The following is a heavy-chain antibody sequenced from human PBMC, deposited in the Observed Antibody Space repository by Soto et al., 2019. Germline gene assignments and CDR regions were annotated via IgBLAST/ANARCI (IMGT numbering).Heavy chain of an antibody. D-gene: IGHD3-10*01. CDR3: ARAPKLLWSRVNFDY. Sequence: SETLSLTCAVYGGSFSGYYWSWIRQPPGKGLERIGEINHSGSTNYNPSLKSRVTISVDTSKNQFSLKLSSVTAADTAVYYCARAPKLLWSRVNFDYWGQGTLVTVPQ. CDR2: INHSGST. V-gene: IGHV4-34*01. J-gene: IGHJ4*02. CDR1: GGSFSGYY.